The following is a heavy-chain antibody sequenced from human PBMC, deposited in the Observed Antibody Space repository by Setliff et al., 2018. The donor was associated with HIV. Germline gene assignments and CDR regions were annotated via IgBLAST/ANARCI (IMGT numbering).Heavy chain of an antibody. CDR2: LYYSGST. V-gene: IGHV4-39*01. J-gene: IGHJ2*01. CDR1: GDSISTSNSY. Sequence: SETLSLTCTVSGDSISTSNSYWGWVRQPPGKGLEWIGSLYYSGSTNYNPSLKSRVTISVDTSKHQFSLKLSSVTAADTAVYYCARHARSITMTTDWYFDLWGRGTLVTVSS. D-gene: IGHD3-22*01. CDR3: ARHARSITMTTDWYFDL.